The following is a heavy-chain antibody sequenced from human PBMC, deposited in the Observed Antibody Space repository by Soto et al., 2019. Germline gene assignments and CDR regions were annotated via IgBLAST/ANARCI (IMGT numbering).Heavy chain of an antibody. D-gene: IGHD3-10*01. CDR3: ARGFPYGSGSYYNGSPLDY. V-gene: IGHV1-18*01. CDR2: INVYNGNT. J-gene: IGHJ4*02. Sequence: ASVKVSCKASGYTFTNYGISWVRQAPGQGLEWMGWINVYNGNTKYAQKVQGRVTMTTDTSTSTAYMELSSLRSEDTAVYYCARGFPYGSGSYYNGSPLDYWGQGTLVTVSS. CDR1: GYTFTNYG.